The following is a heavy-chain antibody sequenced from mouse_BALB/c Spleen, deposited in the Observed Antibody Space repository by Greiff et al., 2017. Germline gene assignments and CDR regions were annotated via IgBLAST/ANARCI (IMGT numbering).Heavy chain of an antibody. J-gene: IGHJ2*01. Sequence: VKLMESGAELAKPGASVKMSCKASGYTFTSYWMHWVKQRPGQGLEWIGYINPSTGYTEYNQKFKDKATLTADKSSSTAYMQLSSLTSEDSAVYYCARSLTGNYFDYWGQGTTLTVSS. V-gene: IGHV1-7*01. D-gene: IGHD4-1*01. CDR2: INPSTGYT. CDR1: GYTFTSYW. CDR3: ARSLTGNYFDY.